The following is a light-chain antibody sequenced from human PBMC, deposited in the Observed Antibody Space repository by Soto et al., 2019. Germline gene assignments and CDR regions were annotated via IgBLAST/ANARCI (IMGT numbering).Light chain of an antibody. CDR1: QGIGSY. Sequence: DIQLTQSPSLLSASVGDRHTITCRASQGIGSYLAWYQQKPGKXPKXXIYTASTLQSGVPSRFSGSGSGAECTITIISLQTEDGETYYGQQFNDYPITFGQGTRLDIK. CDR3: QQFNDYPIT. J-gene: IGKJ5*01. CDR2: TAS. V-gene: IGKV1-9*01.